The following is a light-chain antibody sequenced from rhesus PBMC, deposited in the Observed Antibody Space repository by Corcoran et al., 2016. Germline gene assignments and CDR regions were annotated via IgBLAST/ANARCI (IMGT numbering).Light chain of an antibody. CDR1: QGISSY. J-gene: IGKJ2*01. V-gene: IGKV1-28*03. CDR2: DAS. Sequence: DIQMTQSPSSLSASVGDTVTITCRASQGISSYLNWFQQKPGKAPKLLIYDASSLESGVPSRFSGSGSGTDFTLTISSRQPEDFAAYYCLQHNSYPYSFGQGTKVEIK. CDR3: LQHNSYPYS.